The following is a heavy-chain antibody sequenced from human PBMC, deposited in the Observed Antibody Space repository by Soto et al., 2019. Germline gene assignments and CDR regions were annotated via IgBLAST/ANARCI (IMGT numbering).Heavy chain of an antibody. CDR1: GFTFSSYA. CDR3: AKYPKRGVGATWYFDY. Sequence: PGGSLRLSCAASGFTFSSYAMSWVRQAPGKGLEWVSAISGSGGSTYYADSVKGRFTISRDNSKNTLYLQMNSLRAEDTAVYYCAKYPKRGVGATWYFDYWGQGTLVTVSS. J-gene: IGHJ4*02. D-gene: IGHD1-26*01. V-gene: IGHV3-23*01. CDR2: ISGSGGST.